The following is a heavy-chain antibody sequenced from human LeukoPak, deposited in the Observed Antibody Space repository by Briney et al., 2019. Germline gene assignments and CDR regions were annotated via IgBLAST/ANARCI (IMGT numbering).Heavy chain of an antibody. CDR1: GFTFSSYA. V-gene: IGHV3-23*01. J-gene: IGHJ4*02. D-gene: IGHD3-3*01. CDR3: AKDRDFWSGYYFDY. CDR2: ISGSGGST. Sequence: GGSLRLSCAASGFTFSSYAMSWVRQAPGKGLEWVSAISGSGGSTYYADSVKGRFTISRDNSKNSLYLQMNSLRAEDTALYYCAKDRDFWSGYYFDYWGQGTLVTVSS.